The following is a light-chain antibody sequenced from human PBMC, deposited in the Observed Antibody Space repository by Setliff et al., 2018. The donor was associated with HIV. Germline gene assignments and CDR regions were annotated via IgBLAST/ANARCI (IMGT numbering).Light chain of an antibody. CDR2: DVS. V-gene: IGLV2-14*01. CDR1: SSDIGGYNY. Sequence: QSALAQPASVSGSPGQSIPISCTGTSSDIGGYNYVSWYQQHPGKAPKLMIYDVSKRPSGVSNRFSGSKSGNTACLTISGLQAEDEAADYCSSYTSSSTYVFATGTNATVL. CDR3: SSYTSSSTYV. J-gene: IGLJ1*01.